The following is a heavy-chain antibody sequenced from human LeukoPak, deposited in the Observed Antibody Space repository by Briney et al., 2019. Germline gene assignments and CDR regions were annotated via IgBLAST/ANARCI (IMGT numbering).Heavy chain of an antibody. V-gene: IGHV3-15*01. Sequence: GGSLRLSCAASGFTFSNAWMSWVRQSPGKGLEWVGRIKSKTDGGTTDYAAPVKGRFTISRDDPKNTLYLQMNSLKTEATAVYYCLMLSGWSDYWGQGTLVTVSS. J-gene: IGHJ4*02. D-gene: IGHD6-19*01. CDR3: LMLSGWSDY. CDR1: GFTFSNAW. CDR2: IKSKTDGGTT.